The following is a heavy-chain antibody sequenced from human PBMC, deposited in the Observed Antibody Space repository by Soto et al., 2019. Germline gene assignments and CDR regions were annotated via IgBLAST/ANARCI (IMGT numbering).Heavy chain of an antibody. Sequence: EAQVVESGGGVVEPGRSLRLSCAASGFTLSAYDMHWVRQAEGKGLEWVSALGAADDIYYLVSVKGRFTISRENAKNSLYRQMNILRAGDTAVYCCARAYSGRLPRPADYYYAMDVWGEGTTVTVSS. CDR2: LGAADDI. V-gene: IGHV3-13*01. D-gene: IGHD2-15*01. J-gene: IGHJ6*04. CDR3: ARAYSGRLPRPADYYYAMDV. CDR1: GFTLSAYD.